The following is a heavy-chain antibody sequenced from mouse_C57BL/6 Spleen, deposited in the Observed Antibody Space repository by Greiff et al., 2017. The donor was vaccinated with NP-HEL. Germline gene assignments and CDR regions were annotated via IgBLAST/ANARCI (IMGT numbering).Heavy chain of an antibody. CDR3: ARSRYYYGSSFAY. CDR1: GYTFTDYN. V-gene: IGHV1-18*01. Sequence: VQLKQSGPELVKPGASVKIPCKASGYTFTDYNMDWVKQSHGKSLEWIGDINPNNGGTIYNQKFKGKATLTVDKSSSTAYMELRSLTSEDTAVYYCARSRYYYGSSFAYWGQGTLVTVSA. J-gene: IGHJ3*01. CDR2: INPNNGGT. D-gene: IGHD1-1*01.